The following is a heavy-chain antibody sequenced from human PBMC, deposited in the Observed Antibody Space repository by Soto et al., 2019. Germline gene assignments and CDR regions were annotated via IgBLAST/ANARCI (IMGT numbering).Heavy chain of an antibody. CDR1: GGTFSSYA. D-gene: IGHD6-19*01. CDR3: ARSSGSSGWYYGEGVSYFDY. CDR2: IIPIFGTA. Sequence: GASVKVSCKASGGTFSSYAISWVRQAPGQGLEWMGGIIPIFGTANYAQKFQGRVTITADESTSTAYMELSSLRSEDTAVYYCARSSGSSGWYYGEGVSYFDYWGQGTLVTVSS. J-gene: IGHJ4*02. V-gene: IGHV1-69*13.